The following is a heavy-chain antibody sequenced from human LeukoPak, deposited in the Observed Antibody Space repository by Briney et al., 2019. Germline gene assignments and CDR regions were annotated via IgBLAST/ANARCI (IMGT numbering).Heavy chain of an antibody. D-gene: IGHD5-18*01. CDR1: GYTFTGYY. J-gene: IGHJ4*02. V-gene: IGHV1-2*02. CDR2: INPNNGGT. Sequence: ASVKVCCKASGYTFTGYYMHWVRQAPGQGLEWMGWINPNNGGTKYAQKFQGRVTMTSDTSISTAYMDLTRLTSDDTAMDYCARVDPAMGLDYYFDWWGQGTLVTVSS. CDR3: ARVDPAMGLDYYFDW.